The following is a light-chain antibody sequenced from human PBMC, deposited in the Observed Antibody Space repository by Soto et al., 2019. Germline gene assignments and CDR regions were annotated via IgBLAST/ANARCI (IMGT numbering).Light chain of an antibody. CDR3: QVWDSATDPYV. Sequence: SYDLTQRHSVSVATAQMARITCGGSNIGSKAVQWYQQKPGQDPVLVIYSDSNRPSGIPERFSGSDPGNTATLTVSGIGAGDEADYYCQVWDSATDPYVFGTGTKVTVL. V-gene: IGLV3-12*02. CDR1: NIGSKA. J-gene: IGLJ1*01. CDR2: SDS.